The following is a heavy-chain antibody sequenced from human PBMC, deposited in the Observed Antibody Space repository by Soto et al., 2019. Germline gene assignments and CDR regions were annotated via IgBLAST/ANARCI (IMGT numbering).Heavy chain of an antibody. V-gene: IGHV1-69*13. D-gene: IGHD6-6*01. J-gene: IGHJ6*02. Sequence: AVQVSCMASAGSFINYAIGGVRQAPGKGLAWMGGGIHMFSIKNLAQEFQGRVTITAGDSKSTAYMELNSMRSEATAVYYCVPPQPSEITGRPGMDVWGQGTTVTVSS. CDR1: AGSFINYA. CDR2: GIHMFSIK. CDR3: VPPQPSEITGRPGMDV.